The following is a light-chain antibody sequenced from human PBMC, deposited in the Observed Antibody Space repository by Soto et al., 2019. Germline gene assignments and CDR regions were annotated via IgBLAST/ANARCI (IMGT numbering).Light chain of an antibody. CDR3: QQRSNWPPIT. Sequence: DIQMTQSPSTLSASVGDRVTITCRASQSISSRLAWYQQKPGKAPKLLIYKASSLESGVPSRFSGSRSGTDFTLTISSLEPEDFAVYYCQQRSNWPPITFGQGTRLEIK. CDR1: QSISSR. V-gene: IGKV1-5*03. J-gene: IGKJ5*01. CDR2: KAS.